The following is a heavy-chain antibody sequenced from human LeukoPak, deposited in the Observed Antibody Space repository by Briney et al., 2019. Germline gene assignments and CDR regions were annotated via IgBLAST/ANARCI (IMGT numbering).Heavy chain of an antibody. Sequence: PSETLSLTCTVSGGSISSSSYSWGWIRQPPGKGLEWIGSIYYSGSTYYNPSLKSRVTISVDTSKNQFSLKLSSVTAADTAVYYCARQTYNWNDPYYFDYWGQGTLVTVSS. CDR2: IYYSGST. CDR1: GGSISSSSYS. V-gene: IGHV4-39*01. J-gene: IGHJ4*02. CDR3: ARQTYNWNDPYYFDY. D-gene: IGHD1-1*01.